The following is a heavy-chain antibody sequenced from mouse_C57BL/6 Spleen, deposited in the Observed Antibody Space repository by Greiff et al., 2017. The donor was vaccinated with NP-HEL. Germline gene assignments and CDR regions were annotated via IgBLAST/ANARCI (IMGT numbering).Heavy chain of an antibody. CDR1: GFSLSSYG. J-gene: IGHJ3*01. CDR2: IWSDGST. V-gene: IGHV2-6-1*01. D-gene: IGHD2-5*01. Sequence: VQLKESGPGLVAPSQSLSITCTVSGFSLSSYGVHWVRQPPGQGLEWLVVIWSDGSTTYNSALNSRLSISKDNSKSQVFLKMNSLQTDDTAMYYCARQGSNYEDGFAYWGQGTLVTVSA. CDR3: ARQGSNYEDGFAY.